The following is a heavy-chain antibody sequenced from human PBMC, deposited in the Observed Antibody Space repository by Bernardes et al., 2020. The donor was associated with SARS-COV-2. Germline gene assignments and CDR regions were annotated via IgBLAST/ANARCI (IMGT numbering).Heavy chain of an antibody. Sequence: SVKVSCKASGFTFPSSTVQWVRQARGQRLEWIGLIAVGGGLTNYAQKFQERVTITWDTSTRTGYMELSSLRSADTAVYYCAEGPNWFDFCGQGAAVTVSS. CDR3: AEGPNWFDF. J-gene: IGHJ5*01. CDR2: IAVGGGLT. CDR1: GFTFPSST. V-gene: IGHV1-58*01.